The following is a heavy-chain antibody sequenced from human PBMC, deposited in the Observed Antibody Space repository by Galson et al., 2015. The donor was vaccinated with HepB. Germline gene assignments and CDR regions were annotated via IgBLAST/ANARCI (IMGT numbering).Heavy chain of an antibody. J-gene: IGHJ4*02. CDR2: IYYSGST. Sequence: SETLSLTCTVSGGSISSYYWGWIRQPPGEGLEWIGYIYYSGSTNYNPSLKSRVTISVDTSKNQFSLKLSSVTAADTAVYYCAGNYDSSGCLDYRGQGTLVTVSS. V-gene: IGHV4-59*01. CDR1: GGSISSYY. D-gene: IGHD3-22*01. CDR3: AGNYDSSGCLDY.